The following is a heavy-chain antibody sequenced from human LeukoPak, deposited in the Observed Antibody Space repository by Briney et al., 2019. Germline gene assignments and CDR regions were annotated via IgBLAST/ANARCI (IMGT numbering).Heavy chain of an antibody. J-gene: IGHJ4*02. Sequence: SGTLSLTCTVSGGSISSGDYYWSWIRQPPGKGLEWIGYIYYSGCTYYNPSLKSRVTISVDTSKNQFSLKLSSVTAADTAVYYCARVYYDSSGYYLERGEGYFDYWGQGTLVTVSS. V-gene: IGHV4-30-4*01. D-gene: IGHD3-22*01. CDR3: ARVYYDSSGYYLERGEGYFDY. CDR2: IYYSGCT. CDR1: GGSISSGDYY.